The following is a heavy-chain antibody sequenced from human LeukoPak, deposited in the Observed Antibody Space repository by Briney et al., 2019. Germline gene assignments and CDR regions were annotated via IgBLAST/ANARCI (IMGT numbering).Heavy chain of an antibody. D-gene: IGHD6-13*01. V-gene: IGHV3-48*01. J-gene: IGHJ4*02. CDR1: GFTFSSYS. CDR3: ARRVWSSSWYFDY. CDR2: ISSSSSTI. Sequence: GGSLRLSCAASGFTFSSYSMNWVRQAPGKGLEWVSYISSSSSTIYYADSVKGRFTISRDNAKNSLYLQMNSLRAEDTAVYYCARRVWSSSWYFDYWGQGTLVTVSS.